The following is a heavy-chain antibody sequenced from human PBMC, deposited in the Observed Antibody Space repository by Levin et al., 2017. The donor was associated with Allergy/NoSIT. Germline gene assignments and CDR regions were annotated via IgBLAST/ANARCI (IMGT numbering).Heavy chain of an antibody. Sequence: RSSETLSLTCAVSGGSISSDGYSWNWIRQPPGKGLEWVGNIYPSGNAYYNPSLKSRVTISIDRSKNRFSLRLRSVTAADTAVYFCARYSGSGASAYFFDYWGQGTLVTVSS. V-gene: IGHV4-30-2*01. CDR1: GGSISSDGYS. CDR3: ARYSGSGASAYFFDY. J-gene: IGHJ4*02. CDR2: IYPSGNA. D-gene: IGHD3-10*01.